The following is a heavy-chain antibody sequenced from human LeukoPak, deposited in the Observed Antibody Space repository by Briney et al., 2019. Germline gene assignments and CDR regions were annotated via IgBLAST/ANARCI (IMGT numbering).Heavy chain of an antibody. CDR3: ARDLDSSGLTSFDY. CDR2: ISSSSSYI. J-gene: IGHJ4*02. Sequence: GGSLRLSCAASGFTFSSYSMNWVRQAPGKGLEWVPSISSSSSYIYYADSVKGRFTISRDNSKNTLYLQMNSLRAEDTAVYYCARDLDSSGLTSFDYWGQGTLVTVSS. V-gene: IGHV3-21*04. CDR1: GFTFSSYS. D-gene: IGHD3-22*01.